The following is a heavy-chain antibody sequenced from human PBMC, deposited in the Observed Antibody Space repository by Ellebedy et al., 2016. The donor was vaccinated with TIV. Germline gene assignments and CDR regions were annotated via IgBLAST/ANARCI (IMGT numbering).Heavy chain of an antibody. CDR1: GYSFISYW. CDR2: IYPNDFDT. CDR3: GRLRSTTYMNAFDI. J-gene: IGHJ3*02. D-gene: IGHD2-2*01. Sequence: GESLKISXNGSGYSFISYWIGRVRQMPGKGLEWMGNIYPNDFDTRYSPSFSGQVNISADKSIATAYLQWSSLKASDTAMYYCGRLRSTTYMNAFDIWGQGTMVTVSP. V-gene: IGHV5-51*01.